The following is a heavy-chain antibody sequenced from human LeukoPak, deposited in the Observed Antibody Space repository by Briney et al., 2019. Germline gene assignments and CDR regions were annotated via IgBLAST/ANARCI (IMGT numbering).Heavy chain of an antibody. Sequence: GGSLRLSCAASGFTFSSYSMNWVRQAPGKGLEWVSSISSSSYIYYADSVKGRFTISRDNAKNSLYLQMNSLRAEDTAVYYCARDRGVTTIQIGDAFDIWGQGTMVTVSS. D-gene: IGHD3-10*01. J-gene: IGHJ3*02. CDR3: ARDRGVTTIQIGDAFDI. CDR2: ISSSSYI. V-gene: IGHV3-21*01. CDR1: GFTFSSYS.